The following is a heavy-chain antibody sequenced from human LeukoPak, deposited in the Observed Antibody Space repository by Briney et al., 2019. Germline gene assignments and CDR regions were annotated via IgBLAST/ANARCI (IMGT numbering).Heavy chain of an antibody. J-gene: IGHJ4*02. CDR1: GFTFSSYA. CDR2: ISGSGGST. CDR3: AKHGSGTHYGHYYFDY. Sequence: GGSLRLSCAASGFTFSSYAMSWVRQAPGKGLEWVSAISGSGGSTCYADSVKGRFTISRDNSKNTLYLQMNSLRAEDTAVYYCAKHGSGTHYGHYYFDYWGQGTLVTVSS. V-gene: IGHV3-23*01. D-gene: IGHD3-10*01.